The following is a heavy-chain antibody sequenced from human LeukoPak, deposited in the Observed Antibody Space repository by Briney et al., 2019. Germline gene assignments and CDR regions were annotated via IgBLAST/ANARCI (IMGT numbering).Heavy chain of an antibody. Sequence: GGSLRLSCAASGFTFSSYWMSWVRQAPGKGLEWVANIKQDGSEKSYVDSVKGRFTVSRDNAKNSLYLQMNSLRAEDTAVYYCARAPTVLVGYCSSSSCQADYWGQGTLVTVSS. D-gene: IGHD2-2*01. CDR1: GFTFSSYW. J-gene: IGHJ4*02. CDR3: ARAPTVLVGYCSSSSCQADY. V-gene: IGHV3-7*01. CDR2: IKQDGSEK.